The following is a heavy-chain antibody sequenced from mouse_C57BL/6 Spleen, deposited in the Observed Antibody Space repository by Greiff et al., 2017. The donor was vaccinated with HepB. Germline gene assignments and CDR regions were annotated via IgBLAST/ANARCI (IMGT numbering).Heavy chain of an antibody. CDR3: ARGSTQDVDY. V-gene: IGHV1-82*01. D-gene: IGHD1-1*01. CDR2: IYPGDGDT. J-gene: IGHJ2*01. CDR1: GYAFSSSW. Sequence: QVQLQQSGPELVKPGASVKISCKASGYAFSSSWMNWVKQRPGKGLEWIGRIYPGDGDTNYNGKFKGKATLTADKSSSTAYMQLSSLTSEDSAVYFCARGSTQDVDYWGQGTTLTVSS.